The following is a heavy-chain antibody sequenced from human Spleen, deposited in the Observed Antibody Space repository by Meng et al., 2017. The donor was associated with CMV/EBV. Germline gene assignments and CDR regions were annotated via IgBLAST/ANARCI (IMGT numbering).Heavy chain of an antibody. Sequence: SGDSYGGWVRPPPGKGLGWIGYIYYSGSTYYHPSLKSRVSLSVEPSKNQFSLKLTSVTAADTAAYYCARGRYYDFWSGYYPTAFDPWGQGTLVTVSS. J-gene: IGHJ5*02. CDR1: SGDSY. CDR2: IYYSGST. D-gene: IGHD3-3*01. V-gene: IGHV4-30-4*08. CDR3: ARGRYYDFWSGYYPTAFDP.